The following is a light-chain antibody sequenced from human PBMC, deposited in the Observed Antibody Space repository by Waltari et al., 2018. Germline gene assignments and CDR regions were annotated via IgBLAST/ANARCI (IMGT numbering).Light chain of an antibody. CDR3: SSYTTSSTYV. CDR2: DVT. J-gene: IGLJ1*01. V-gene: IGLV2-14*03. Sequence: QSALTQPASVSGSPGQSITISCTGTSTDIAYYNYVSWFQQHPGKAPKLIIFDVTNRPSGLSNRFSGSKSDNTASLTISGLQAEDEADYYCSSYTTSSTYVFGTGTRVFVL. CDR1: STDIAYYNY.